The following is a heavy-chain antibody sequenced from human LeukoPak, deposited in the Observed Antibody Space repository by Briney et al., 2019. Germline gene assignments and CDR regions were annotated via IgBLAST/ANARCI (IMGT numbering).Heavy chain of an antibody. Sequence: SETLSLTCTVSGGSISSYYWSWIRQPPGKGLEWIGYIYYSGSTNYNPSLKSRVTVSVDTSKNQFSLKLSSVTAAGTAVYYCARTDSSGYYYPVYYFDYWGQGTLVTVSS. J-gene: IGHJ4*02. V-gene: IGHV4-59*01. CDR1: GGSISSYY. D-gene: IGHD3-22*01. CDR3: ARTDSSGYYYPVYYFDY. CDR2: IYYSGST.